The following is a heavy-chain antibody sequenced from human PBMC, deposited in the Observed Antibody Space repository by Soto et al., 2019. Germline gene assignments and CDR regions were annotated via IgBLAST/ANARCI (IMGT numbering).Heavy chain of an antibody. Sequence: ASVKVSCKASGYTFTSYYMHWVRQAPGQGLEWMGIINPSGGSTSYAQKFQGRVTMTRDTSTSTVYMELSSLRSEDTAVYYCARGLWSSGYSRLFDSLDYWGQGTLVTVSS. D-gene: IGHD3-22*01. V-gene: IGHV1-46*01. J-gene: IGHJ4*02. CDR2: INPSGGST. CDR1: GYTFTSYY. CDR3: ARGLWSSGYSRLFDSLDY.